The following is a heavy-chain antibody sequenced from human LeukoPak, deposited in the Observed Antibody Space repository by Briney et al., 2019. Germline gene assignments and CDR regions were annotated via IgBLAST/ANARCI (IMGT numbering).Heavy chain of an antibody. D-gene: IGHD3-3*01. CDR1: GGSISSGSYY. CDR2: IYTSGST. V-gene: IGHV4-61*02. Sequence: RTSQTLSLTCTVSGGSISSGSYYWSSIRQPAGKGLEWIGRIYTSGSTNYNPSLKSRVTISVDTSKNQFSLKLSSVTAADTAVYYCARADLGVLRFLEWPEPHYYYMDVWGKGTAVTVSS. CDR3: ARADLGVLRFLEWPEPHYYYMDV. J-gene: IGHJ6*03.